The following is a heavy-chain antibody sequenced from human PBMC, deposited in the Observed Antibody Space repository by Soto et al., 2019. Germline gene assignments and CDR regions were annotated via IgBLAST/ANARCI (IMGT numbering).Heavy chain of an antibody. CDR1: GYTFTGYS. CDR2: INPNSGDT. CDR3: ARGTQQLNDY. J-gene: IGHJ4*02. V-gene: IGHV1-2*02. Sequence: ASVKVSCKASGYTFTGYSMHWVRQAPGQGLEWMGWINPNSGDTTSAQKFQGRVTMTRDTSITTAYLDLTSLTSDDTAVYFCARGTQQLNDYWRQGTLVTVSS. D-gene: IGHD6-13*01.